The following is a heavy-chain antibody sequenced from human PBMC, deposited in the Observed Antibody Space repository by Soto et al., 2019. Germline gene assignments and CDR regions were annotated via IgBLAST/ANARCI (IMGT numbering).Heavy chain of an antibody. V-gene: IGHV1-8*01. J-gene: IGHJ4*02. Sequence: QVQLVQSGAEVKKPGASVKVSCKASGYTFTSYDINWVRQATGQGLEWMGWMNPNSGNTGYAQKFQGRVNMTRNTSISTAYMELSSLRSEDTDVYYCASSVEWLASFDYWGQGTLVTVSS. CDR2: MNPNSGNT. D-gene: IGHD6-19*01. CDR1: GYTFTSYD. CDR3: ASSVEWLASFDY.